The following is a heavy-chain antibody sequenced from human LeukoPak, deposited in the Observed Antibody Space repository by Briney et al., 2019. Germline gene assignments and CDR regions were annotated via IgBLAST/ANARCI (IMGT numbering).Heavy chain of an antibody. CDR3: ARDQWRLFDY. CDR1: GFTFSNYW. CDR2: IKEDGSDK. V-gene: IGHV3-7*04. J-gene: IGHJ4*02. D-gene: IGHD2-21*02. Sequence: GGSLRLSCAASGFTFSNYWMSWVRQAPGKGLEWVASIKEDGSDKYYVDSAKGRLTISRDSAKNPLFLQMNSLRAEDTAVYYCARDQWRLFDYWGQGTLVTVSS.